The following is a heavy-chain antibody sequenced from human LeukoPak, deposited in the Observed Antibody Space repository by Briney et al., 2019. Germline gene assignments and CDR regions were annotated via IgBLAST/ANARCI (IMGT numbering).Heavy chain of an antibody. CDR1: GFTVSSNY. CDR2: IYSGGST. D-gene: IGHD6-19*01. CDR3: ARVSSSGWYPADY. Sequence: GGSLRLSCAASGFTVSSNYMSWVRQAPGKGLEWVSVIYSGGSTYYADSVKGRFTISRDNSKNTLYLQMNSLRAEDTAVYYCARVSSSGWYPADYWGQGTLVTVSS. J-gene: IGHJ4*02. V-gene: IGHV3-66*01.